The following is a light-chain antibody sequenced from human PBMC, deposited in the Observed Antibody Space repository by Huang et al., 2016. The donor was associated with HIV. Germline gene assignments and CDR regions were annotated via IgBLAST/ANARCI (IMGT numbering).Light chain of an antibody. CDR3: QHYNKWPPKT. J-gene: IGKJ1*01. CDR1: QSLNNY. CDR2: SAS. Sequence: EIVMTQSPATLSVSPGERVTLSCRASQSLNNYLAWYQQKPGQAPRLLIYSASTRATGGPARFSGSGSGTEFTLTISSLQSEDSAVYYCQHYNKWPPKTFGQGTKVEIK. V-gene: IGKV3-15*01.